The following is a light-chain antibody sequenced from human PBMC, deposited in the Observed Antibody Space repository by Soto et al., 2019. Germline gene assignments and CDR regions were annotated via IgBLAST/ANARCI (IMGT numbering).Light chain of an antibody. J-gene: IGKJ1*01. CDR1: QSVSSY. CDR2: GAS. V-gene: IGKV3-15*01. Sequence: EIVMTQSPATLSVSPGERATLSCRASQSVSSYLAWYQQKLGQAPRLLIYGASTRATGIPARFSGSGSGTEFTLTISSLQSEDFAVYYCQQYDNWPPWTFGQGTKVEIK. CDR3: QQYDNWPPWT.